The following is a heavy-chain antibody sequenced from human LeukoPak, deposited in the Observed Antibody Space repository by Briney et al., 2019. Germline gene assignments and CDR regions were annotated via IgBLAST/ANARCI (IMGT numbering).Heavy chain of an antibody. V-gene: IGHV3-30-3*01. CDR3: AKDWKAGTVLGWYFDL. Sequence: GGSLRLSCAASGFTFSSYAMHWVRQAPGKGLEWVAVISYDGSNKYYADSVKGRFTISRDNSKNTLYLQMNSLRAEDTAVYYCAKDWKAGTVLGWYFDLWGRGTLVTVSS. CDR1: GFTFSSYA. CDR2: ISYDGSNK. D-gene: IGHD6-13*01. J-gene: IGHJ2*01.